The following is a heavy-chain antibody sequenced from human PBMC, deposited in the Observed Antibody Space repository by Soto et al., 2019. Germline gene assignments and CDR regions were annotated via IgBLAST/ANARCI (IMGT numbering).Heavy chain of an antibody. CDR2: IYYSGST. J-gene: IGHJ4*02. D-gene: IGHD3-22*01. V-gene: IGHV4-31*03. Sequence: SETLSLTCTVSGGSISSGGYYWSWIRQHPGKGLEWIGYIYYSGSTYYNPSLKSRVTISADTSKNQFSVKVSPVTAADTAVYYCARRLSGYFDYWGQGTLVTVSS. CDR3: ARRLSGYFDY. CDR1: GGSISSGGYY.